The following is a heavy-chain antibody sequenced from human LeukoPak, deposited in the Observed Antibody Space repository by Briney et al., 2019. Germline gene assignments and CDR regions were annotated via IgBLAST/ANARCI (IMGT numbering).Heavy chain of an antibody. Sequence: GGSLRLSCAASGFTVSSNYLSWVRQAPGKGLEWVSVIYFGGTTYYADSVKGRFTISRDNSKNTVYLQMNSLRVEDTAVYYCARGDGVYVYWGQGTLVTVSS. CDR2: IYFGGTT. V-gene: IGHV3-53*01. D-gene: IGHD5/OR15-5a*01. J-gene: IGHJ4*02. CDR3: ARGDGVYVY. CDR1: GFTVSSNY.